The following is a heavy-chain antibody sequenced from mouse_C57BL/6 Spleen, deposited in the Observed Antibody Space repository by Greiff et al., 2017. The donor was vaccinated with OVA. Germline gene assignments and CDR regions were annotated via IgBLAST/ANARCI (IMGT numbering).Heavy chain of an antibody. D-gene: IGHD1-1*01. Sequence: EVQLQQSGPELVKPGASVKMSCKASGYTFTDYNMHWVKQSHGKSLEWIGYINPNNGGTSYNQKFKGKATLTVNKSSSTAYMELRSLTSEDSAVYYCASHYYGSRGAMDYWGQGTSVTVSS. CDR2: INPNNGGT. J-gene: IGHJ4*01. CDR1: GYTFTDYN. CDR3: ASHYYGSRGAMDY. V-gene: IGHV1-22*01.